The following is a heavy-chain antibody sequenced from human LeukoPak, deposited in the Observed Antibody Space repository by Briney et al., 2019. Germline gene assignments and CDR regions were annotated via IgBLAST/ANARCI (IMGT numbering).Heavy chain of an antibody. D-gene: IGHD3-16*01. CDR1: GDSIRNFS. CDR2: LSHNGST. J-gene: IGHJ4*02. CDR3: ARALGKDNFLTPYDY. V-gene: IGHV4-59*01. Sequence: PSETLSLTCAVSGDSIRNFSWIWIRQSPGTGLEYIGNLSHNGSTNYHPSLKSRVSIFVDTSNNQFSLKVSSVTAADTAVYYCARALGKDNFLTPYDYWGRGTLVTVSS.